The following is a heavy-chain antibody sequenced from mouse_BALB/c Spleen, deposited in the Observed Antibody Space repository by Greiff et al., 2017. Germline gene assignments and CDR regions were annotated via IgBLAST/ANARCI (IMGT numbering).Heavy chain of an antibody. CDR1: GFSLTSYG. CDR3: ARKGYGSSGRYYAMDY. D-gene: IGHD1-1*01. J-gene: IGHJ4*01. CDR2: IWSGGST. Sequence: QVQLQQSGPGLVQPSQSLSITCTVSGFSLTSYGVHWVRQSPGKGLEWLGVIWSGGSTDYNAAFISRLSISKDNSKSQVFFKMNSLQANDTAIYYCARKGYGSSGRYYAMDYWGQGTSVTVSS. V-gene: IGHV2-2*02.